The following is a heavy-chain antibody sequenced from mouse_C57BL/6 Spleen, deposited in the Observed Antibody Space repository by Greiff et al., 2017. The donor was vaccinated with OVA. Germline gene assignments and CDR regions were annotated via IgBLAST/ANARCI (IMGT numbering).Heavy chain of an antibody. CDR1: GYAFSSSW. CDR2: IYPGDGDT. Sequence: QVQLQQSGPELVKPGASVKISCKASGYAFSSSWMNWVKQRPGKGLEWIGRIYPGDGDTNYNGKFKGKATLTADKSSSTAYMQLSSLTSEDSAVYFCAREEGNYYGSSPLAYWGQGTLVTVSA. CDR3: AREEGNYYGSSPLAY. D-gene: IGHD1-1*01. J-gene: IGHJ3*01. V-gene: IGHV1-82*01.